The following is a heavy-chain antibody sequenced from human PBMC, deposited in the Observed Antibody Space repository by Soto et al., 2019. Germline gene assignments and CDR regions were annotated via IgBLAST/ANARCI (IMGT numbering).Heavy chain of an antibody. Sequence: SVKVSCKASGGTFSSYAISWVRQAPGQGLEWMGGIIPIFGTANYAQKFQGRVTITADESTSTAYMELSSLRSEDTAVYYCARAYCSSTSCYSTGWNYYYGMDVWGQGTTVTVSS. CDR3: ARAYCSSTSCYSTGWNYYYGMDV. V-gene: IGHV1-69*13. J-gene: IGHJ6*02. CDR2: IIPIFGTA. CDR1: GGTFSSYA. D-gene: IGHD2-2*01.